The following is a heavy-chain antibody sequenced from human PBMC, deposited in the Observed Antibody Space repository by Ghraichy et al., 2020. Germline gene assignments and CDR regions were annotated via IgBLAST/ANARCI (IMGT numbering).Heavy chain of an antibody. Sequence: ASVKVSCKASGYTFTDFFMHWVRQAPGQGPQWMGWINPNSGATTYAQNFQGRVTMTRDTSISTAYMELSSLRSDDTAVYVCARDNGNYPRYWGQGTLVTVSS. CDR1: GYTFTDFF. V-gene: IGHV1-2*02. D-gene: IGHD3-22*01. CDR3: ARDNGNYPRY. J-gene: IGHJ4*02. CDR2: INPNSGAT.